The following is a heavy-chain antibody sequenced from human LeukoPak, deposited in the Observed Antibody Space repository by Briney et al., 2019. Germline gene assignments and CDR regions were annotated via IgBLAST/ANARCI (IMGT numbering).Heavy chain of an antibody. D-gene: IGHD3-22*01. V-gene: IGHV1-8*03. CDR1: GGTFSSYA. CDR3: ARGYYYDSSGEGPWFDP. Sequence: WASVKVSCKASGGTFSSYAISWVRQATGQGLEWMGWMNPNSGNTGYAQKFQGRVTITRNTSISTAYMELSSLRSEDTAVYYCARGYYYDSSGEGPWFDPWGQGTLVTVSS. CDR2: MNPNSGNT. J-gene: IGHJ5*02.